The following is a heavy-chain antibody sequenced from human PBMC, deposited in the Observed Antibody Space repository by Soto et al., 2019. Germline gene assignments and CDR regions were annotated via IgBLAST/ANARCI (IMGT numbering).Heavy chain of an antibody. CDR2: IGTSAST. D-gene: IGHD2-2*01. CDR1: GFTFSSYS. V-gene: IGHV3-23*01. CDR3: AALSRYCTSSNCD. Sequence: VRLLESGGGLVQPGGSLRLSCAASGFTFSSYSMSWVRQAPGKGLEWVSTIGTSASTYYGDSVRGRFTISRDNSRNTLYLQMTSLRAEDTAVYYCAALSRYCTSSNCDWGQGTLVTVSS. J-gene: IGHJ4*02.